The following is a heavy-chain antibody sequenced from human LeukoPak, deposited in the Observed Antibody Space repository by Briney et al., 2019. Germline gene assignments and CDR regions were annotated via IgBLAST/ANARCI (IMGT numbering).Heavy chain of an antibody. D-gene: IGHD2/OR15-2a*01. J-gene: IGHJ6*02. Sequence: SETLSLTCIVSGGSISSSSYYWGWIRQPPGKGLEWIGSIYYSGSTYYNPSLRSRVTISVGTSKNQFSLKLSSVTAADTAVFYCARHALSPRYYYGMDVWGQGTTVTVSS. CDR3: ARHALSPRYYYGMDV. CDR2: IYYSGST. CDR1: GGSISSSSYY. V-gene: IGHV4-39*01.